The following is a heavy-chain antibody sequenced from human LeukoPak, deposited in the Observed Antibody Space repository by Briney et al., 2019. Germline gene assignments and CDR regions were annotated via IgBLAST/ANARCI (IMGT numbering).Heavy chain of an antibody. J-gene: IGHJ4*02. Sequence: GGSLRLSCAASGFTFSNYGMHWVRQAPGKGLEWVAVISSDGRDKKYAESVKGRFTISRDNAKNTVYLQMYSLRVEDTAVYYCARGALYQYYLDYWGWGQGTLVTVSS. D-gene: IGHD4-17*01. CDR1: GFTFSNYG. CDR2: ISSDGRDK. CDR3: ARGALYQYYLDYWG. V-gene: IGHV3-30*03.